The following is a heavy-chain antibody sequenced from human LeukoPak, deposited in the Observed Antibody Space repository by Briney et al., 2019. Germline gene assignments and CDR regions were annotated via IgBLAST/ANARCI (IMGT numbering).Heavy chain of an antibody. Sequence: ASVKVSCKASGGTFSSYAISWVRQAPGQGLEWMGGNIPIFGTANYAQKFQGRVTITADESTSTAYMELSSLRSEDTAVYYCAKPTTGYYYIFDYWGQGTLVTVSS. J-gene: IGHJ4*02. D-gene: IGHD3-22*01. CDR2: NIPIFGTA. CDR3: AKPTTGYYYIFDY. CDR1: GGTFSSYA. V-gene: IGHV1-69*13.